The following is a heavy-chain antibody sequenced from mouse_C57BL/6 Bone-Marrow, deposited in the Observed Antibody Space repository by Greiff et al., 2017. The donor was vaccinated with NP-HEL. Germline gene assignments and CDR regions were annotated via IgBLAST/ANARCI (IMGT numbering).Heavy chain of an antibody. V-gene: IGHV1-64*01. Sequence: VQLQQPGAELVKPGASVKLSCKASGYTFTSYWMHWVKQRPGQGLEWIGMIHPNSGSTNYNEKFKSKATLTVDKSSSTAYMQLSSLTSEDSAVYYCATDYGSPLYWYFDVWGTGTTVTVSS. J-gene: IGHJ1*03. CDR1: GYTFTSYW. CDR2: IHPNSGST. CDR3: ATDYGSPLYWYFDV. D-gene: IGHD1-1*01.